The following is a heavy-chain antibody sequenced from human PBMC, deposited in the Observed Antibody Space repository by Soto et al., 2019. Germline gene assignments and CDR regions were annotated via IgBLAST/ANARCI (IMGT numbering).Heavy chain of an antibody. Sequence: VRLLESGGGLVQPGGSLRLSCAASGFTFSTEAMSWVRQAPGKGLEWVSGILGGGGSTYYADSVKGRFTISRDNSKNTLYLQMNTLRAEDTAIYYCAKGGSFARWGQGTLVTVSS. CDR2: ILGGGGST. V-gene: IGHV3-23*01. J-gene: IGHJ4*02. CDR3: AKGGSFAR. CDR1: GFTFSTEA. D-gene: IGHD3-10*01.